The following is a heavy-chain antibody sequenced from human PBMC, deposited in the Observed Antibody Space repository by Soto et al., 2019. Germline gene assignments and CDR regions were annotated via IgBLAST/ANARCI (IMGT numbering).Heavy chain of an antibody. V-gene: IGHV4-39*01. Sequence: QLQLQESGPGLLKPSETLSLTCTVSGVSLRNSSYYWGWIRQPPGKGLEWIGTVYYSGKTYYHPSLKSRVPMSTDTSKTQFSLKLSSETAADTAVYYCARHGSYWGQGTLVTVSS. CDR1: GVSLRNSSYY. CDR2: VYYSGKT. J-gene: IGHJ4*02. CDR3: ARHGSY.